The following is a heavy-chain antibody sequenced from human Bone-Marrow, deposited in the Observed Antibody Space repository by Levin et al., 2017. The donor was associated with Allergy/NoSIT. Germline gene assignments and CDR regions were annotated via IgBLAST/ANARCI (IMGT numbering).Heavy chain of an antibody. J-gene: IGHJ4*02. CDR3: AARTPGIGHS. CDR1: GFTVSNNY. D-gene: IGHD1-26*01. Sequence: GESLKISCAASGFTVSNNYMKWVRQAPGKGLEWVSLIYSGGNTYYADSVKGRFTIYRDNSKNTLYLQMKSLRAEDTAVYYCAARTPGIGHSWGQGTLVTVSS. CDR2: IYSGGNT. V-gene: IGHV3-53*01.